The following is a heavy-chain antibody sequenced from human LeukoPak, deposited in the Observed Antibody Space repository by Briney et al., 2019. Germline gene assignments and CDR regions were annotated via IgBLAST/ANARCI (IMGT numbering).Heavy chain of an antibody. CDR3: ARLTLRYFDWLSNTDAFDI. V-gene: IGHV4-59*01. CDR2: IYYSGST. D-gene: IGHD3-9*01. CDR1: GGSISSYY. Sequence: PSETLSLTCTLSGGSISSYYWSWIRQPPGKGLEWIGYIYYSGSTNYNPSLKSRVTISVDTSKNQFSLKLSSVTAADTAVYYCARLTLRYFDWLSNTDAFDIWGQGTMVTVSS. J-gene: IGHJ3*02.